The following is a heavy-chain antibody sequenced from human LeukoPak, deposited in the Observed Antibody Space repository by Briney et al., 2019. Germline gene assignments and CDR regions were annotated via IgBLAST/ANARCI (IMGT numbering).Heavy chain of an antibody. CDR2: ISSSSSTI. CDR3: ARDHPGAARAY. J-gene: IGHJ4*02. Sequence: GGSLRLSCAASGFSFNGYGMHWVRQAPGKGLEWVSYISSSSSTIYYADSVKGRFTISRDNAKNSLYLQMNSLRAEDTAVYYCARDHPGAARAYWGQGTLVTVSS. D-gene: IGHD6-6*01. V-gene: IGHV3-48*01. CDR1: GFSFNGYG.